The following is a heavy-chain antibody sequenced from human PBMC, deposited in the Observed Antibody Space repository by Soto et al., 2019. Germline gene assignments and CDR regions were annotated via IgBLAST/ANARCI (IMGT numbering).Heavy chain of an antibody. D-gene: IGHD2-15*01. CDR2: INPNGGST. V-gene: IGHV1-46*01. J-gene: IGHJ5*02. CDR1: GYTFTNYY. Sequence: ASVKVSCKASGYTFTNYYIDWVRQAPGQGLEWMGIINPNGGSTTYAQKFQGRVTMTRDTSTSTVYMELSSLRSEDTAVYYCAREVVVVVAATYNWFDPWGQGTLVTVSS. CDR3: AREVVVVVAATYNWFDP.